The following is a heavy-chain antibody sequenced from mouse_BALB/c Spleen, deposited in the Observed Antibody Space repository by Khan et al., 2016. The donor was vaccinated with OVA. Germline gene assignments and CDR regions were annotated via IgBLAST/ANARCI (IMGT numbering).Heavy chain of an antibody. D-gene: IGHD1-1*01. J-gene: IGHJ4*01. Sequence: QVQLKESGPGLVAPSQSLSITCTISGFSLANYGVHWVRQPPGKGLEWLGVIWSDGTTTYNSALKSRLSISRDKSKSQGFLKMNSRQTDDTAMYYCARQPYDHYYIIDYWGQGTSVTVSS. CDR1: GFSLANYG. V-gene: IGHV2-6-1*01. CDR2: IWSDGTT. CDR3: ARQPYDHYYIIDY.